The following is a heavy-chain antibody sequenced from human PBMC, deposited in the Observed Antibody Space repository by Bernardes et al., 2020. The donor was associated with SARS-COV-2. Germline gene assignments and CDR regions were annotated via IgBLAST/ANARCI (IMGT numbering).Heavy chain of an antibody. Sequence: GGSLRLSCEVSGFTLEDYGIHWVRQAPGKGLEWVAVISFDGNEEDYGDSVKGRFTVSRDNSKNTLYLQMNSLRNEDTAVYHCAKVRRPWCRGGSCYAHFDFWGRGTLVTVSS. D-gene: IGHD2-15*01. V-gene: IGHV3-30*18. CDR1: GFTLEDYG. J-gene: IGHJ4*02. CDR3: AKVRRPWCRGGSCYAHFDF. CDR2: ISFDGNEE.